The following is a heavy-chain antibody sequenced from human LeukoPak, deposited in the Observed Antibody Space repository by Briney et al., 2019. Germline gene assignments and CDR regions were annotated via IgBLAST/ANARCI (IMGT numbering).Heavy chain of an antibody. J-gene: IGHJ6*02. CDR2: INHSGST. Sequence: SETLSLTCAVYGGSFSGYYWSWIRQPPGKGLEWIGKINHSGSTNYNPSLKSRVTISVDTSKNQFSLKLSSVTAADTAVYYCARDSGWLGSYYYGMDVWGQGTTVTVSS. D-gene: IGHD6-19*01. V-gene: IGHV4-34*01. CDR1: GGSFSGYY. CDR3: ARDSGWLGSYYYGMDV.